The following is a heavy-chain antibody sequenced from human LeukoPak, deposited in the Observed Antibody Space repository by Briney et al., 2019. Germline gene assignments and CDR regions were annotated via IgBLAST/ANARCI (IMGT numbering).Heavy chain of an antibody. Sequence: ASVKVSCKASGYTLTGYCMHWVRQAPGQGLEWLGWINTKSGATNYAQNFQVRVTMTRDTSMSTTNMELKRLRSDDTAVYYCAGLKRYSGSYYHDAFDIWGQGTMVTVSS. V-gene: IGHV1-2*02. J-gene: IGHJ3*02. D-gene: IGHD1-26*01. CDR3: AGLKRYSGSYYHDAFDI. CDR1: GYTLTGYC. CDR2: INTKSGAT.